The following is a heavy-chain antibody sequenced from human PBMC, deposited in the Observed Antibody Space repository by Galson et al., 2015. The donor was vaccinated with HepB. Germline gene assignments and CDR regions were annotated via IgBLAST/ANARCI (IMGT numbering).Heavy chain of an antibody. V-gene: IGHV1-69*13. J-gene: IGHJ6*02. Sequence: SVKVSCKASGGTFSSYAISWVRQAPGQGLEWMGGIIPIFGTANYAQKFQGRVTITADESTSTAYMELSSLRSEDTAVYYCATGYGDYDYGRILNYYYYYGMDVWGQGTTVTVSS. D-gene: IGHD4-17*01. CDR1: GGTFSSYA. CDR3: ATGYGDYDYGRILNYYYYYGMDV. CDR2: IIPIFGTA.